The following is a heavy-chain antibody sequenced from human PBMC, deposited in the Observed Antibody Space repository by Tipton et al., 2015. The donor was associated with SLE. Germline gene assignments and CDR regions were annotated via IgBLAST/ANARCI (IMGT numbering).Heavy chain of an antibody. J-gene: IGHJ4*02. CDR2: IYYSGST. D-gene: IGHD6-13*01. Sequence: GLVKPSETLSLTCTVSGGSISSHYWSWIRQPPGKGLEWIGYIYYSGSTYYNPSLKSRVTISVDTSKNQFSLKLSSVTAADTAVYYCARDVAAAGLFDYWGQGTLVTVSS. CDR1: GGSISSHY. CDR3: ARDVAAAGLFDY. V-gene: IGHV4-59*11.